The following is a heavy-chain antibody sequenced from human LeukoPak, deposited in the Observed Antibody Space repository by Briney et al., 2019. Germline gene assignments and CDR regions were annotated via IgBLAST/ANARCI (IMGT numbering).Heavy chain of an antibody. D-gene: IGHD2-8*02. J-gene: IGHJ6*02. Sequence: GGSLRLSCAASGFTFSNAWMSWVRQAPGKGLEWVAFISYDGSNNYYADSVKGRFTISRDNSKNTLFLQMSSLRAEDTALYYCAKTLATGGGSYNMDVWGQGTTVTVS. V-gene: IGHV3-30*18. CDR2: ISYDGSNN. CDR1: GFTFSNAW. CDR3: AKTLATGGGSYNMDV.